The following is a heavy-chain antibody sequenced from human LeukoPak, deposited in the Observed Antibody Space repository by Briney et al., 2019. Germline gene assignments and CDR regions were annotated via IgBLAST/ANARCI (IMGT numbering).Heavy chain of an antibody. D-gene: IGHD2-2*01. V-gene: IGHV3-21*06. J-gene: IGHJ6*02. CDR1: GFTFRKYR. CDR3: ARDPVVVVPAATPGSSSYYYYKGLDV. Sequence: GGSLRLSCAASGFTFRKYRMHWVRQTPGKGLEWVASISSSSNYIFYGDSLRGRFTISRDNANNSLSLHINSLSAEDTGVYYCARDPVVVVPAATPGSSSYYYYKGLDVWGQGTTVTVSS. CDR2: ISSSSNYI.